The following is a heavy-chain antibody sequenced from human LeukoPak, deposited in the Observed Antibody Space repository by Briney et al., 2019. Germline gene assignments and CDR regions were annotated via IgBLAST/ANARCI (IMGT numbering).Heavy chain of an antibody. Sequence: GGSLRLSCAASGFTLSSYAMSWVRQAPGKGLEWVSAISGSGGSTYYADSVKGRFTISRDNSKNTLYLQMNSLRAEDTAVYYCAKDPYSGSYFEYFDYWGQGTLVTVSS. CDR3: AKDPYSGSYFEYFDY. CDR2: ISGSGGST. J-gene: IGHJ4*02. D-gene: IGHD1-26*01. CDR1: GFTLSSYA. V-gene: IGHV3-23*01.